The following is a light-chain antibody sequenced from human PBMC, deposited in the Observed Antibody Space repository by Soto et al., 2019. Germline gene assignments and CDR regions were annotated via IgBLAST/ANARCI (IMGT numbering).Light chain of an antibody. CDR3: QQYNSYPVT. J-gene: IGKJ1*01. CDR1: QSISSW. CDR2: KAS. V-gene: IGKV1-5*03. Sequence: DIQMTQSPSTQSASVGDRVTITCRASQSISSWLAWYQQKPGKAPKLLIYKASSLESGVPSRFSGSGSGTEFTLTISSLQPDDFATYYCQQYNSYPVTFGQGTKVEIK.